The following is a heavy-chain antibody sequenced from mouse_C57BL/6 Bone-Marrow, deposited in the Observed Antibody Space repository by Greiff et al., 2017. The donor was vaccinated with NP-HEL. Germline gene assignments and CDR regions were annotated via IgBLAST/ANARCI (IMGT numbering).Heavy chain of an antibody. CDR2: IWTGGGT. Sequence: VQLQESGPGLVAPSQSLSITCTVSGFSLTSYAISWVRQPPGKGLEWLGVIWTGGGTNYHSALKSRLSISKDDSKSHVFLKMNSLQTDDTARYYCDRNRIITTVVALYWYFDVWGTGTTVTVSS. V-gene: IGHV2-9-1*01. CDR3: DRNRIITTVVALYWYFDV. CDR1: GFSLTSYA. D-gene: IGHD1-1*01. J-gene: IGHJ1*03.